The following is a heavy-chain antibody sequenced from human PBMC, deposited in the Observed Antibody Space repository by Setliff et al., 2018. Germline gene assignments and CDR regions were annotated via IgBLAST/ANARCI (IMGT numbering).Heavy chain of an antibody. V-gene: IGHV5-51*01. D-gene: IGHD3-22*01. CDR2: IYPGDSDT. J-gene: IGHJ4*02. CDR1: GYSFTSDW. CDR3: ARSAWGSSGYYPYYFDY. Sequence: PGESLKISCKGSGYSFTSDWIGWVRQMPGKGLEWMGIIYPGDSDTRYSPSFQGQVTISADKSISTAYLQWSSLKASDTAIYYCARSAWGSSGYYPYYFDYWGQGTLVTVSS.